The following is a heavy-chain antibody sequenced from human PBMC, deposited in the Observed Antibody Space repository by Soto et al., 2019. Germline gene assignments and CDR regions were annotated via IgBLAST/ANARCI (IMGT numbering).Heavy chain of an antibody. Sequence: GGSLRLSCAASGFTFSSYVMHWVRQAPGKGLEWVAVISYDGSNKYYADSVKGRFTISRDNSKNTLYLQMNSLRAEDTAVYYCAKDSEQPVYNWFDPWGQGTLVTVSS. CDR2: ISYDGSNK. J-gene: IGHJ5*02. D-gene: IGHD6-13*01. CDR1: GFTFSSYV. V-gene: IGHV3-30*18. CDR3: AKDSEQPVYNWFDP.